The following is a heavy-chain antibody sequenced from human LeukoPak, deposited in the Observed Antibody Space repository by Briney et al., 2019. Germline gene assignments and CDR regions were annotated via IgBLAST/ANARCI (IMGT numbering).Heavy chain of an antibody. V-gene: IGHV1-69*05. Sequence: SVKVSCKASGGTFSSYAISWVRQAPGQGLEWMGGIIPIFGTANYAQKFQGRVTITTDESTGTAYMELSSLRSEDTAVYYCARGPLRFLEWGGYYFDYWGQGTLVTVSS. J-gene: IGHJ4*02. CDR1: GGTFSSYA. D-gene: IGHD3-3*01. CDR3: ARGPLRFLEWGGYYFDY. CDR2: IIPIFGTA.